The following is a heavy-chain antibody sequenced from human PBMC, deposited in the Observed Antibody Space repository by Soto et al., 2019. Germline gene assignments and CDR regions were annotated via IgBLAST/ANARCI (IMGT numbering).Heavy chain of an antibody. D-gene: IGHD4-17*01. Sequence: EVQLLESGGGLVQPGGSLRLSCAASGFTFSSYAMNWVRQAPGKGREWVSGISSSGGATYYADYVKGRVTISRSNSKNKLYLPMNSLRAEDTAVYYCAKDKGSTVSPSDYYYNGMDVWGQGTTVTVSS. CDR3: AKDKGSTVSPSDYYYNGMDV. V-gene: IGHV3-23*01. CDR1: GFTFSSYA. CDR2: ISSSGGAT. J-gene: IGHJ6*02.